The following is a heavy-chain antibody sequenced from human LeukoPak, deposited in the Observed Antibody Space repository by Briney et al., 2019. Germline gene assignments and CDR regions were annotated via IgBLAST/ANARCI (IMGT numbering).Heavy chain of an antibody. CDR1: GSTLTEHA. Sequence: GGSLRLSCAVSGSTLTEHAWSWVRQAPGEGLEWVSGIIDVGGTYYADSVKGRFTISRDSSKNTLYLQMNSLRAEDTATYYCAKDYCRGGNCPLPFFDSWGQVTLVTVSS. J-gene: IGHJ4*02. V-gene: IGHV3-23*01. CDR2: IIDVGGT. D-gene: IGHD2-15*01. CDR3: AKDYCRGGNCPLPFFDS.